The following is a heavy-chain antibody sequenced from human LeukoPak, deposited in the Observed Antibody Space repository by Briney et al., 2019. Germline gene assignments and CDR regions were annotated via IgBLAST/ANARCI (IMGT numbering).Heavy chain of an antibody. CDR2: IGGSNYYRGST. J-gene: IGHJ5*02. CDR1: GASISSSAYY. Sequence: NPSETLSLTCTVSGASISSSAYYWGWIRQPPGKGLEWIGSIGGSNYYRGSTYYNPSLKSRVTIHVDTSKDQFFLKLSSVTAADTAVYYCARLETSVTEHNWFDPWGQGTLVTVSS. V-gene: IGHV4-39*01. CDR3: ARLETSVTEHNWFDP. D-gene: IGHD2-21*02.